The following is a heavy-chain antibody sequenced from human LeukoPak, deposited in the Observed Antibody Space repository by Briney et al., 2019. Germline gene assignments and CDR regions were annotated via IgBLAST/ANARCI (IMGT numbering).Heavy chain of an antibody. CDR2: ISYDGSNK. CDR1: GFTFSSYA. D-gene: IGHD6-13*01. Sequence: GRSLRLSCAASGFTFSSYAMHWVRQAPGKGLEWVAVISYDGSNKYYADSVKGRFTISRDNSKNTLYLQMNSLRAEGTAVYYCASLTGIAAAGEYNWFDPWGQGTLVTVSS. J-gene: IGHJ5*02. CDR3: ASLTGIAAAGEYNWFDP. V-gene: IGHV3-30*01.